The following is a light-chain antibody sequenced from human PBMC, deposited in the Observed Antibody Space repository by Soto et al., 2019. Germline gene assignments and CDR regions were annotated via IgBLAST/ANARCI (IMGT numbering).Light chain of an antibody. V-gene: IGKV3-11*01. CDR1: QSVSRY. Sequence: EIVLTQSPATLSLSPGERATLSCRASQSVSRYLAWYQQKPGQAPRLLIYDASNRATGIPARFSGSGSGTDFTLTTISLEPEDFAVYYCEQRSDWPLTFGGGTKVEIK. J-gene: IGKJ4*01. CDR2: DAS. CDR3: EQRSDWPLT.